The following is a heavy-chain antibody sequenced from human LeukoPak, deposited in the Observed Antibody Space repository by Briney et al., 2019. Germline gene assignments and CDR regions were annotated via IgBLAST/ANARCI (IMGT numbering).Heavy chain of an antibody. J-gene: IGHJ4*02. CDR1: GFTFSNYA. V-gene: IGHV3-23*01. D-gene: IGHD6-19*01. Sequence: GGSLRLSCAASGFTFSNYAMSWVRQAPGKGLEWVSAISGSGGSTYYGDSVKGRFTISRDNSKNTLDLQMSSLRVEDTAVYYCGKEAAVAGTFRAFDYWGQGTLVTVSS. CDR2: ISGSGGST. CDR3: GKEAAVAGTFRAFDY.